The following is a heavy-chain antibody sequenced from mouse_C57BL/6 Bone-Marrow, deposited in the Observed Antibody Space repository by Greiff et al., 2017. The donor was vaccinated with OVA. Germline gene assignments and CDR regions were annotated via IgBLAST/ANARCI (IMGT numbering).Heavy chain of an antibody. Sequence: EVHLVESGGGLVKPGGSLKLSCAASGFTFSNYAMSWVRQTPEKRLEWVATISDGGSYTYYPDNVKGRFTISRDNAKNNLYMQMSHLKSEDTAMYYCAVYANSYAMDYWGQGTSVTVSS. J-gene: IGHJ4*01. V-gene: IGHV5-4*01. CDR1: GFTFSNYA. CDR2: ISDGGSYT. CDR3: AVYANSYAMDY. D-gene: IGHD2-1*01.